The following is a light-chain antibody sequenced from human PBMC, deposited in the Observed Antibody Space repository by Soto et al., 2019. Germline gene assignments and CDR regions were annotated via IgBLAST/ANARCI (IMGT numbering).Light chain of an antibody. CDR3: QKFSAVPT. CDR2: AAS. V-gene: IGKV1-27*01. Sequence: DIQMTQSPSSLSASVGDRVTITCRASQAIYNYLAWYQQKPGKVPTLLISAASTLQSGVPSRFSGSGSGTDFTLNISSLLPEDVATYYCQKFSAVPTFGGGTKVEI. CDR1: QAIYNY. J-gene: IGKJ4*01.